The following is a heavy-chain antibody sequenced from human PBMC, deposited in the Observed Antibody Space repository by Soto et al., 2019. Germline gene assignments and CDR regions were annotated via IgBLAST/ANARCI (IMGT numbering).Heavy chain of an antibody. D-gene: IGHD5-12*01. J-gene: IGHJ4*02. V-gene: IGHV3-23*01. CDR3: AKAGIVATIRSYFDY. Sequence: PGGSLRLSCAASGFTFSSYAMSWVRQAPGKGLEWVSAISGSGGSTYYADSVKGRFTISRDNSKNTLYLQMNSLRAEDTAVYYFAKAGIVATIRSYFDYWGQGTLVTVSS. CDR1: GFTFSSYA. CDR2: ISGSGGST.